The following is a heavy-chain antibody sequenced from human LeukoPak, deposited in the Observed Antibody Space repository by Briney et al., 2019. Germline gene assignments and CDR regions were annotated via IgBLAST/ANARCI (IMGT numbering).Heavy chain of an antibody. D-gene: IGHD2-8*01. J-gene: IGHJ4*02. CDR2: INSDGSST. CDR3: AKDNGRYGEYYFDY. CDR1: GFTFSSYW. Sequence: GGSLRLSCAASGFTFSSYWMHWVRQAPGKGLVWVSRINSDGSSTSYADSVKGRFTISRDNAKNTLYLQMNSLRAEDTAVYYCAKDNGRYGEYYFDYWGQGTLVTVSS. V-gene: IGHV3-74*01.